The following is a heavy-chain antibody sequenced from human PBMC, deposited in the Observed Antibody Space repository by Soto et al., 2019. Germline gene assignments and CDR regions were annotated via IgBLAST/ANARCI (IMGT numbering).Heavy chain of an antibody. Sequence: PSETLSLTCTVSGGSISSRGYYWGWIRQPPGKGLEWIGTIYYSGSTYYNPSLKSRVTISVDTSKNQFSLKLSSVTAADTAVYYCARVLKYSSSKPTYYYYGMDVWGQGTTVTVSS. J-gene: IGHJ6*02. V-gene: IGHV4-39*07. CDR2: IYYSGST. D-gene: IGHD6-6*01. CDR3: ARVLKYSSSKPTYYYYGMDV. CDR1: GGSISSRGYY.